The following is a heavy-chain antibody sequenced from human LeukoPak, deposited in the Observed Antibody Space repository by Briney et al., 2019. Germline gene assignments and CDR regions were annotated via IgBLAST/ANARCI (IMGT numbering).Heavy chain of an antibody. Sequence: YPSETLSLTCAVSGGSISSGGYSWSWIRQPPGKGLEWIGYISHSGSTYYNPSLKSRVTISVDRSMHQFSLRLSSVTAADTAVYYCARGRGHIDAFDIWGQGTTVTVSS. D-gene: IGHD2-15*01. CDR3: ARGRGHIDAFDI. CDR2: ISHSGST. J-gene: IGHJ3*02. CDR1: GGSISSGGYS. V-gene: IGHV4-30-2*01.